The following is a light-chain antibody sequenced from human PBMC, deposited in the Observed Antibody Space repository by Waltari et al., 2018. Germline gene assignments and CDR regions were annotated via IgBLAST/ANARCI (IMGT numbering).Light chain of an antibody. CDR3: SSYAGGSTLGV. CDR1: SSDVGGYNY. Sequence: QSALTQPASVSGSPGQSITISCTGTSSDVGGYNYVSWYQQHPGKAPKLMIFDVSNRRPAVSSGLFGATTGDKASLTISGLQDDDEADYYCSSYAGGSTLGVFGGGTTLTVL. V-gene: IGLV2-14*03. J-gene: IGLJ3*02. CDR2: DVS.